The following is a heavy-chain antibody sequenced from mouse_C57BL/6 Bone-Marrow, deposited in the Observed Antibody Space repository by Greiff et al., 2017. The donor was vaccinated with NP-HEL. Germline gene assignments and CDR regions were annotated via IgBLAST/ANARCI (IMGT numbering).Heavy chain of an antibody. CDR1: GYTFTSYW. J-gene: IGHJ2*01. CDR2: IYPGSGST. CDR3: ARYDGYYEYFDD. V-gene: IGHV1-55*01. Sequence: QVHVKQPGAELVKPGASVKMSCKASGYTFTSYWITWVKQRPGQGLEWIGDIYPGSGSTNYNEKFKSKATLTVDTSSSTAYMQLSSLTSEDSAVYYCARYDGYYEYFDDWGKGTTLTVSS. D-gene: IGHD2-3*01.